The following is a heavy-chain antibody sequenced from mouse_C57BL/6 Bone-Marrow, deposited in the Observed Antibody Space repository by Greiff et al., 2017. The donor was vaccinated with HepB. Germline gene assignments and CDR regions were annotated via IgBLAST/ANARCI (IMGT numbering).Heavy chain of an antibody. J-gene: IGHJ1*03. CDR3: ESWRWLLRGYFDV. V-gene: IGHV1-85*01. CDR1: GYTFTSYD. D-gene: IGHD2-3*01. Sequence: QVQLQQSGPELVKPGASVKLSCKASGYTFTSYDINWVKQRPGQGLEWIGWIYPRDGSTKYNEKFKGKATLTVDTSSSTAYMELHSLTSEDSAVYVCESWRWLLRGYFDVWGTGTTVTVSS. CDR2: IYPRDGST.